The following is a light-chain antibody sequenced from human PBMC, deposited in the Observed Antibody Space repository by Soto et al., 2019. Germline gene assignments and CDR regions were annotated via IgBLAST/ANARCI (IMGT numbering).Light chain of an antibody. CDR3: QHVYSYPLT. V-gene: IGKV1-9*01. J-gene: IGKJ4*01. Sequence: DIQLTQSPSFLSASLGDRVTITCRANRGINHNVAWYQQKPGKAPKCLIYAASTLQSGVPSRFSGSGNWAESTLTISSLHPEDFATYYCQHVYSYPLTFGGGTRVEI. CDR2: AAS. CDR1: RGINHN.